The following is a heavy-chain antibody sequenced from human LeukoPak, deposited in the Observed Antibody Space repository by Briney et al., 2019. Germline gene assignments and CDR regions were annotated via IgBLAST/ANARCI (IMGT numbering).Heavy chain of an antibody. J-gene: IGHJ4*02. Sequence: PGGSLRLSCAASGFTFSSYWMHWVRQAPGKGLVWVSRINSDGSSTSYADSVKGRFTISRDNAKNTLYLQMNSLRAEDSAVYYCARDLGNYYGSGSYTLDYWGQGTLVTVSS. D-gene: IGHD3-10*01. CDR3: ARDLGNYYGSGSYTLDY. CDR1: GFTFSSYW. CDR2: INSDGSST. V-gene: IGHV3-74*01.